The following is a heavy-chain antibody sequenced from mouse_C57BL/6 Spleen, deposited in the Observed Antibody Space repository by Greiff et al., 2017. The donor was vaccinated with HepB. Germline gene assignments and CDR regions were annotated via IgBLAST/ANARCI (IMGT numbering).Heavy chain of an antibody. CDR1: GYTFTSYW. Sequence: VKLQQPGAELVMPGASVKLSCKASGYTFTSYWMHWVKQRPGQGLEWIGEIDPSDSYTNYNQKFKGKSTLTVDKSSSTAYMQLSSLTSEDSAVYYCARSSSGYGENAMDYWGQGTSVTVSS. J-gene: IGHJ4*01. CDR2: IDPSDSYT. V-gene: IGHV1-69*01. CDR3: ARSSSGYGENAMDY. D-gene: IGHD3-2*02.